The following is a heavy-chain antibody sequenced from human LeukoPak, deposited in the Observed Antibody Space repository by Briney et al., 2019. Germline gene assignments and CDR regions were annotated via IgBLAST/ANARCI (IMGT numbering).Heavy chain of an antibody. Sequence: SVTVSCKASGYTFITYGINWVRQAPGQGLEWMGGIIPIFGTANYAQKFQGRVTITADESTSTAYMELSSLRSEDTAVYYCARDLVPAAKPSPNDVLLWFGGTSYYYYGMDVWGQGTTVTVSS. D-gene: IGHD3-10*01. V-gene: IGHV1-69*13. CDR2: IIPIFGTA. CDR3: ARDLVPAAKPSPNDVLLWFGGTSYYYYGMDV. J-gene: IGHJ6*02. CDR1: GYTFITYG.